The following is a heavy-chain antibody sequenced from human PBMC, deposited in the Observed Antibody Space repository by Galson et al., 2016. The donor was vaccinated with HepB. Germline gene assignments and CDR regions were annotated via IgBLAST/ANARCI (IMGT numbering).Heavy chain of an antibody. CDR1: GYTFTSYA. J-gene: IGHJ4*02. D-gene: IGHD1-26*01. CDR2: INAGNANT. CDR3: ARADSGSYYSAVDY. V-gene: IGHV1-3*01. Sequence: SVKVSCKASGYTFTSYALHWVRQAPGQRREWMGWINAGNANTKYSQKFQGRVTITRDTSASTAYMELSSLRSEDTAVYYCARADSGSYYSAVDYWGQGTLVTVSS.